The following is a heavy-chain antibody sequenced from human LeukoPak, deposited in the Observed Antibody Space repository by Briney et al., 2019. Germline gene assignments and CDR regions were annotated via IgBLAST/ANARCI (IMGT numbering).Heavy chain of an antibody. V-gene: IGHV3-9*03. Sequence: GGSLRLSCAASGFTFDDYAMHWVRQAPGKGLEWVSGISWNSGSIGYADSVKGRFTISRDSAKNSLYLQMNSLRAEDMALYYCAKDKGYGSGSYNYFDYWGQGTLVTVSS. D-gene: IGHD3-10*01. CDR3: AKDKGYGSGSYNYFDY. CDR2: ISWNSGSI. CDR1: GFTFDDYA. J-gene: IGHJ4*02.